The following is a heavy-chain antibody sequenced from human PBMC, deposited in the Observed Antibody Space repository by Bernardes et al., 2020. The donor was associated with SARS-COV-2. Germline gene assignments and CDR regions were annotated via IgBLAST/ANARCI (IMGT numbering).Heavy chain of an antibody. CDR2: INHSGST. CDR1: GGSFSAYY. D-gene: IGHD2-2*01. J-gene: IGHJ6*02. CDR3: ATGSYQRGV. V-gene: IGHV4-34*01. Sequence: SETLSLTCAVYGGSFSAYYWSWIRQPPGKGLEWIGEINHSGSTNYNPSLKSRVIISVDTSYNQFSLRLTSVTAADTAVYYCATGSYQRGVWGQGTTVTVSS.